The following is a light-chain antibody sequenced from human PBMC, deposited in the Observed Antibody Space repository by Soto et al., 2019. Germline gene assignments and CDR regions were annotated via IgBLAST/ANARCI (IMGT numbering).Light chain of an antibody. CDR1: QSVSSNF. CDR3: QHYSSSPPEFT. Sequence: EIVLTQSPVTLSLSPGERATLSCRASQSVSSNFLAWYQQRPGQAPRLLIFGASYRTTGIPDRFSGSGSGTDFTLTISRLEPEDFAVYYCQHYSSSPPEFTFGPGTKVDSK. V-gene: IGKV3-20*01. J-gene: IGKJ3*01. CDR2: GAS.